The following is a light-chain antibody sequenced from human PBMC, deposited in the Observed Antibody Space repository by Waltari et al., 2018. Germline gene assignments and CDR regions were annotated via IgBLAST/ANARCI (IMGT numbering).Light chain of an antibody. V-gene: IGLV1-40*01. CDR2: GNH. CDR1: NPTIAAPTD. CDR3: QSYDSGLRGSV. J-gene: IGLJ2*01. Sequence: QSVLTQPPPVSGAPGQKIPIPCTRSNPTIAAPTDVPWYQQLPGRAHKLLMYGNHNRPSGVPDRFSGSRSGTSASLAITGLQVEDEGAYYCQSYDSGLRGSVIGGGTKLTVL.